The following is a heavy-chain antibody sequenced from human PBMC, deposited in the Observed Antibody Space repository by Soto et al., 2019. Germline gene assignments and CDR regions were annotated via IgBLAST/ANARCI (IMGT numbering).Heavy chain of an antibody. Sequence: PGGSLRLSCAASGFTFSNAWMSWVRQAPGKGLEWVGRIKSKTDGGTTDYAAPVKGRFTISRDDSKNTLYLQMNSLKTEDTAVYYCTTEPLVVVPAASFDPWGQGTLVTVSS. CDR3: TTEPLVVVPAASFDP. CDR2: IKSKTDGGTT. D-gene: IGHD2-2*01. CDR1: GFTFSNAW. V-gene: IGHV3-15*01. J-gene: IGHJ5*02.